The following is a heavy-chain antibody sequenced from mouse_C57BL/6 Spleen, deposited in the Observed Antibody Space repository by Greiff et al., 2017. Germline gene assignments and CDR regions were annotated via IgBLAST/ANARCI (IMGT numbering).Heavy chain of an antibody. CDR1: GFTFSSYA. V-gene: IGHV5-4*03. D-gene: IGHD2-5*01. Sequence: EVKLEESGGGLVKPGGSLKLSCAASGFTFSSYAMSWVRQTPEKRLEWVATISDGGSYTYYPDNVKGRFTISRDNAKNTLYLQMSHLKSEDTAMYYCARAYYSNYVWLAYWGQGTLVTVSA. J-gene: IGHJ3*01. CDR3: ARAYYSNYVWLAY. CDR2: ISDGGSYT.